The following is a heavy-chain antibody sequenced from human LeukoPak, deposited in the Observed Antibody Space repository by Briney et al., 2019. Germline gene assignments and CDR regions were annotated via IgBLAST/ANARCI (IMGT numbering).Heavy chain of an antibody. V-gene: IGHV3-11*03. CDR2: ISSSSSYT. CDR3: ARSPYCSGGSCLLGWFDP. Sequence: GGSLRLSCAASGFTFSYYYMSWIRQAPGKGLEWVSYISSSSSYTNYADSVKGRFTISRDNAKNSLYLQMNSLRAEDTAVYYCARSPYCSGGSCLLGWFDPWGQGNLVTVSS. CDR1: GFTFSYYY. D-gene: IGHD2-15*01. J-gene: IGHJ5*02.